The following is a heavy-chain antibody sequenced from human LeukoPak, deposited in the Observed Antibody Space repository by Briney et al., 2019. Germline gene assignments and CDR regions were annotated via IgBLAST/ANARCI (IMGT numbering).Heavy chain of an antibody. CDR1: GFTFSTYG. CDR2: IWYGGSNT. V-gene: IGHV3-33*08. J-gene: IGHJ4*02. D-gene: IGHD6-6*01. Sequence: PGGSLRLSCAASGFTFSTYGMHWVRQAPGKGLEWVGVIWYGGSNTYYADSVKGRFTISRDNSKNTLYLQMNSLRAEDTAVYYCASQRRDSNSSPFRYHFDYWGQGSLVTVSS. CDR3: ASQRRDSNSSPFRYHFDY.